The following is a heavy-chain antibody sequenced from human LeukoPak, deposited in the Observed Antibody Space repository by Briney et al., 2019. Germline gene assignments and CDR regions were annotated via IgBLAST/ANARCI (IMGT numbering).Heavy chain of an antibody. CDR3: AKRGVVIRGILVIGYHQEAYHYDF. D-gene: IGHD3-10*01. Sequence: QAGGSLRLSCVVSGISLSNYAMTWVRQAPGKGLEWVSYISERGGRTTYADSVKGRFTISRDTSLNTLYLQMNNLRAEDTAVYFCAKRGVVIRGILVIGYHQEAYHYDFWGQGVLVTVSS. V-gene: IGHV3-23*01. CDR1: GISLSNYA. CDR2: ISERGGRT. J-gene: IGHJ4*02.